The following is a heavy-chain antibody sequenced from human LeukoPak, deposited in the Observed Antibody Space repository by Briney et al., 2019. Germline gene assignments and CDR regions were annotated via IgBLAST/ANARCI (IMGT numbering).Heavy chain of an antibody. CDR2: ITGSDSTT. Sequence: GGSLRLSCAAAGFTFSSFAMNWVRQAPGKGLEWVSTITGSDSTTFYADSVKGRFIISRDNSKKTLFLQMNSLRAEDTAVYFCAKQIVVVTAGMNYFDNWGQGTLVTVSS. D-gene: IGHD2-15*01. V-gene: IGHV3-23*01. CDR1: GFTFSSFA. CDR3: AKQIVVVTAGMNYFDN. J-gene: IGHJ4*02.